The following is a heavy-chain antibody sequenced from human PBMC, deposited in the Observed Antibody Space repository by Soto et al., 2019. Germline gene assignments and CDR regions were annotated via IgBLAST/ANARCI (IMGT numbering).Heavy chain of an antibody. CDR2: ISAYNGNT. CDR3: GRDRLGGGFGELLSVWFDP. D-gene: IGHD3-10*01. Sequence: ASVKVSCKASGYTFTSYGIIWVRQAPGQGLEWMGWISAYNGNTNYAQKLQGRVTMTTDTSTSTAYMELRSLRSDDTAVYYCGRDRLGGGFGELLSVWFDPWGQGTLVTVSS. V-gene: IGHV1-18*01. CDR1: GYTFTSYG. J-gene: IGHJ5*02.